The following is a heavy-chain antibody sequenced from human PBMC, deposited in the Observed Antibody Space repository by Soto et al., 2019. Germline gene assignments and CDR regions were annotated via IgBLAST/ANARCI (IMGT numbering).Heavy chain of an antibody. CDR1: GYIFIDYW. CDR3: ARPRLPRYSIHLNS. Sequence: VQSLKISCKASGYIFIDYWIGWVRQMPGKDLEWMGIVYPRDSDTRYSPSFQGQVTISADSSTGTAFLQWRSLRASDTALYYCARPRLPRYSIHLNSRGQGPLVTVSS. CDR2: VYPRDSDT. V-gene: IGHV5-51*01. D-gene: IGHD2-15*01. J-gene: IGHJ4*02.